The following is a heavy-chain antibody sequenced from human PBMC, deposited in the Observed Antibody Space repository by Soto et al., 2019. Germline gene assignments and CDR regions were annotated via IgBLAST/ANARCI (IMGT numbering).Heavy chain of an antibody. CDR1: GFTFSNCD. Sequence: PGGSLRLSCEASGFTFSNCDMTWVRQARGKGLEWVSVISGSGESTYYADSVKGRFTISRDNSKNTVYLQMSSLRADDTAIYYCAKVMPFDFWSGPFPRGGVDVWGQGTPVTVSS. CDR2: ISGSGEST. CDR3: AKVMPFDFWSGPFPRGGVDV. D-gene: IGHD3-3*01. V-gene: IGHV3-23*01. J-gene: IGHJ6*02.